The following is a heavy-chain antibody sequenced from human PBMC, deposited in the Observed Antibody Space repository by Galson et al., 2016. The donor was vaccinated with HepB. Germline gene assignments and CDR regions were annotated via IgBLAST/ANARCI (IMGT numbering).Heavy chain of an antibody. CDR1: GFTFNSFA. D-gene: IGHD6-25*01. V-gene: IGHV3-23*01. J-gene: IGHJ4*02. CDR3: AKCPPRASGSLDS. CDR2: ISDNGHAT. Sequence: SLRLSCAGSGFTFNSFAMTWVRQAPGKGLEWISLISDNGHATYYADPVRGRFSIARDNSKNTLFLQMNSLRADDTAVYYCAKCPPRASGSLDSSGQGTLVTVSS.